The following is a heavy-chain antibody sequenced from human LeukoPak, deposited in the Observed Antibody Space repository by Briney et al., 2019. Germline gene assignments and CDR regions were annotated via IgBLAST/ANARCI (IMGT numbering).Heavy chain of an antibody. D-gene: IGHD2-21*01. CDR3: AKDFRIGYSAHFDY. CDR1: GLTFRSHA. CDR2: IYENGGTT. J-gene: IGHJ4*02. Sequence: GGSLRLSCVGSGLTFRSHAMSWVRQAPEKGLEFASGIYENGGTTYYADSVKGRFSISRDNSKNTLYLQMDSLRGEDTAVYYCAKDFRIGYSAHFDYWGQGALVTVSS. V-gene: IGHV3-23*01.